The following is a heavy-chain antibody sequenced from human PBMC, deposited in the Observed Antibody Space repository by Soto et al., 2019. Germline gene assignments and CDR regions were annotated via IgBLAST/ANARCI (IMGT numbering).Heavy chain of an antibody. CDR2: ISGSGGST. CDR1: GFTFSSYA. V-gene: IGHV3-23*01. J-gene: IGHJ4*02. Sequence: RLSCAASGFTFSSYAMSWVRQAPGKGLEWVSAISGSGGSTYYADSVKGRFTISRDNSKNTLYLQMNSLRAEDTAVYYCAKAVVPGYCSGGSCYGHFDYWGQGTLVTVSS. CDR3: AKAVVPGYCSGGSCYGHFDY. D-gene: IGHD2-15*01.